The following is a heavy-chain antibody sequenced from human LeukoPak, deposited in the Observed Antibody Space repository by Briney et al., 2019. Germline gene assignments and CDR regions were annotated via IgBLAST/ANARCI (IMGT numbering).Heavy chain of an antibody. D-gene: IGHD2-8*02. CDR3: ARHWWQPPYFDY. V-gene: IGHV4-39*01. CDR2: IHYSGNT. Sequence: SETLSLTCTVSGGSISSSNYYWGWIRQPPGKGLEWIGSIHYSGNTDYNPSLMNRVTVSVATSKNQLSLKLRSVTAADTALYYCARHWWQPPYFDYWGQGTLVTVSS. CDR1: GGSISSSNYY. J-gene: IGHJ4*02.